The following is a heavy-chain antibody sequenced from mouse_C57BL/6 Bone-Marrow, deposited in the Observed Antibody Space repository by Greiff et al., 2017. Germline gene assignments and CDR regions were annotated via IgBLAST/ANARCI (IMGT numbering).Heavy chain of an antibody. CDR3: ARMGCFYYYAMDY. Sequence: QVQLKESGPGILQPSQTLSLTCSFSGFSLSTFGMGVGWIRQPSGKGLVWLAHIWWDDDKYYNPALKSRLTISKDTSKNQVFLKIANGDTADTATYYCARMGCFYYYAMDYWGQGTSVTVSS. J-gene: IGHJ4*01. CDR2: IWWDDDK. CDR1: GFSLSTFGMG. V-gene: IGHV8-8*01.